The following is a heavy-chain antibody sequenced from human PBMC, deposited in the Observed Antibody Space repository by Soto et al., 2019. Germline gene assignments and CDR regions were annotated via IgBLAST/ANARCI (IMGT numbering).Heavy chain of an antibody. J-gene: IGHJ6*03. CDR3: AKEDSGFSGYMDV. CDR1: GFTFYNNG. Sequence: EVQLVESGGGLVQPGRSLRLSCLASGFTFYNNGLHWVRQAPGRGLEWVSGITWSSDSMGYADSVKGRFTISRDNAKNSLYLQMNSLRPEDTALYYCAKEDSGFSGYMDVWGKGTTVTVSS. D-gene: IGHD3-10*01. CDR2: ITWSSDSM. V-gene: IGHV3-9*01.